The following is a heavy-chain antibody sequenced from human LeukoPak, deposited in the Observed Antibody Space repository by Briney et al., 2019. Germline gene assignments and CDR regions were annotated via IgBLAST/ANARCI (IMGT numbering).Heavy chain of an antibody. J-gene: IGHJ3*02. CDR1: GCSIIGYH. Sequence: PSESLSLTCTVSGCSIIGYHWSWIRQPPGKGLEWIGYIYSSGSAEYNPSLKSRATISADTSKKQFYLQLTSVTAADTAIYYCGRRTDFDIWGKGTMVTASP. V-gene: IGHV4-4*08. CDR3: GRRTDFDI. CDR2: IYSSGSA. D-gene: IGHD3/OR15-3a*01.